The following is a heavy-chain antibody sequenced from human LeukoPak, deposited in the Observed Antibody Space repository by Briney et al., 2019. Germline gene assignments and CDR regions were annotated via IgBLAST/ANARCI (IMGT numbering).Heavy chain of an antibody. J-gene: IGHJ4*02. CDR3: AREDPTAMAMGDY. Sequence: GGSLRLSCAASGFTFSSYGMHWVRQAPGKGLEWVAVIWYDGGNKYYADSVKGRFTISRDNSKNTLYLQMNSLRAEDTAVYYCAREDPTAMAMGDYWGQGTLVTVSS. CDR1: GFTFSSYG. CDR2: IWYDGGNK. V-gene: IGHV3-33*01. D-gene: IGHD5-18*01.